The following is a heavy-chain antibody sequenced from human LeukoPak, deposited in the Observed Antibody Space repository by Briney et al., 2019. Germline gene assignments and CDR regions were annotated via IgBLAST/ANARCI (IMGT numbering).Heavy chain of an antibody. Sequence: ETLSLTCAVYGGSFSGYYWSWIRPPPGKGLEWIGYIYYSGSTNYNPSLKSRVTISVDTSKNQFSLKLSSVTAADTAVYYCARTEGDCSGGSCYGEAFDIWGQGTMATVSS. J-gene: IGHJ3*02. CDR3: ARTEGDCSGGSCYGEAFDI. CDR1: GGSFSGYY. V-gene: IGHV4-59*01. CDR2: IYYSGST. D-gene: IGHD2-15*01.